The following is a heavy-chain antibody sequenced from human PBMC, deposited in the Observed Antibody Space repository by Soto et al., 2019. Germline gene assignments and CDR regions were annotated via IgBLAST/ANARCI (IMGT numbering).Heavy chain of an antibody. Sequence: EVQLVESGGGLVLPGGSLRLSCAASGFTFSRYWMHWVRQAPGKGLVWVSRINSDGSSTHYADSVKGRFTISRDNAKNTLYLQMNSLRAEDTAVYYCASNYAYAEGYYLYGMDVWGQGTTVTVSS. V-gene: IGHV3-74*01. CDR3: ASNYAYAEGYYLYGMDV. CDR2: INSDGSST. CDR1: GFTFSRYW. J-gene: IGHJ6*02. D-gene: IGHD3-16*01.